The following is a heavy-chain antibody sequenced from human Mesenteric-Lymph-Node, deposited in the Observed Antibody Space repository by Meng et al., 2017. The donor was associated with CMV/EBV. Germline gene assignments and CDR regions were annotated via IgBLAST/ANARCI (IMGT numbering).Heavy chain of an antibody. J-gene: IGHJ4*02. CDR1: GFTFSRYA. CDR2: ISYDGSTK. V-gene: IGHV3-30-3*01. Sequence: GESLKISCAASGFTFSRYAMHWVRQAPGKGLEWVAVISYDGSTKYYADSVKGRFTISRDNSENTLYLQMNSLRAEDTATYYCANFPVPSITMLFLVILDDWGQGSLVTVSS. D-gene: IGHD3-22*01. CDR3: ANFPVPSITMLFLVILDD.